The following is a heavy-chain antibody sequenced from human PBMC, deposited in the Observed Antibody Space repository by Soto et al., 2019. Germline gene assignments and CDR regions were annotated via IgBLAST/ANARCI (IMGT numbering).Heavy chain of an antibody. J-gene: IGHJ6*02. D-gene: IGHD6-25*01. CDR2: ISSSSSYI. Sequence: EVQLVESGGGLVKPGGSLRLSCAASGFTFSSYSMNWVRQAQGKGLEWVSSISSSSSYIYYADSVKGRFTISRDNAKNSLYLQMNSLRAEDTAVYYCARDQREGYYYYGMDVWGQGTTVTVSS. CDR1: GFTFSSYS. V-gene: IGHV3-21*01. CDR3: ARDQREGYYYYGMDV.